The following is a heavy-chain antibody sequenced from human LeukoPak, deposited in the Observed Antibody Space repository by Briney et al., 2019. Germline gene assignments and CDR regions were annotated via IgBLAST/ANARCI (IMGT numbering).Heavy chain of an antibody. CDR1: GYTLGSYG. Sequence: ASVKVSCKASGYTLGSYGVSWVRQAPGQGLEWMAWISPYNGNTNYAQKFQGRVTMTTDTSTSTAYMELRSLRADDTAVYYCARDSASVWPGSSGWSNWFDPWGQGTLVTVSS. D-gene: IGHD6-19*01. CDR2: ISPYNGNT. J-gene: IGHJ5*02. CDR3: ARDSASVWPGSSGWSNWFDP. V-gene: IGHV1-18*01.